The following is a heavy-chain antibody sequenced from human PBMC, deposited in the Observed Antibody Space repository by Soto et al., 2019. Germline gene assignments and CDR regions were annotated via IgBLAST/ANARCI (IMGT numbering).Heavy chain of an antibody. V-gene: IGHV3-21*01. CDR1: GFTFSSYS. J-gene: IGHJ6*02. CDR2: TSSSSSYI. Sequence: GGSLRLSCAASGFTFSSYSMNWVRQAPGKGLEWVSSTSSSSSYIYYADSVKGRFTISRDNAKNSLYLQMNSLRAEDTAVYYCARRITMVRGVIITYYYYYGMDVWGQGTTVTVSS. D-gene: IGHD3-10*01. CDR3: ARRITMVRGVIITYYYYYGMDV.